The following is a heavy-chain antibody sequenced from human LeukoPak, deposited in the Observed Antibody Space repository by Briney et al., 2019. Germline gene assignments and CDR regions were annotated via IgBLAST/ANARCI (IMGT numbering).Heavy chain of an antibody. D-gene: IGHD3-10*01. V-gene: IGHV3-74*01. CDR1: GFTFSSYA. J-gene: IGHJ4*02. CDR2: INSDGSST. Sequence: GGSLRLSCAASGFTFSSYAMHWVRQAPGKGLVWVSRINSDGSSTSYADSVKGRFTISRDNAKNTLYLQMNSLRAEDTAVYYCAREAMVRGACFDYWGQGTLVTVSS. CDR3: AREAMVRGACFDY.